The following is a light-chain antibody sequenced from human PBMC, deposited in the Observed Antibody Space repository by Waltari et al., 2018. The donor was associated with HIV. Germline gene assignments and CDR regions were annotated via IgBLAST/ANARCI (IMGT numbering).Light chain of an antibody. CDR1: RLRSYY. J-gene: IGLJ1*01. Sequence: SSELTQDPAVSVALGQTVRITCQGDRLRSYYASWYQQKPGQAPVLVIYGKNSRPSGIPDRFSGSSSGNTTSLTITGAQAEDEADYYCNSRDISGNYLVFGAGTKVTVL. CDR3: NSRDISGNYLV. CDR2: GKN. V-gene: IGLV3-19*01.